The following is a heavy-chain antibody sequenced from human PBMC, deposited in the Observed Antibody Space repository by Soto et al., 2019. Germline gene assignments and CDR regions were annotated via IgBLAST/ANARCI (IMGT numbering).Heavy chain of an antibody. CDR2: ISFDGSNT. J-gene: IGHJ4*02. V-gene: IGHV3-30-3*01. Sequence: GGSLRLSWAGSGFTFSSDAMHGGRHAPGKGLEWVAVISFDGSNTYYADSVKGRFTVSRDNSKNTLSLQMNSLRPEDTGVYYCAKGGGDYGASIFDSRGQRTLVPVS. CDR3: AKGGGDYGASIFDS. CDR1: GFTFSSDA. D-gene: IGHD4-17*01.